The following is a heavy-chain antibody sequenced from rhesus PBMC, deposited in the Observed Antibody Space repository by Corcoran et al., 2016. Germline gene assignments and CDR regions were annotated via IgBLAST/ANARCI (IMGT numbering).Heavy chain of an antibody. V-gene: IGHV4-122*02. J-gene: IGHJ4*01. D-gene: IGHD2-8*01. CDR1: GGSISSGYYY. CDR3: ARDSDSVVVVSATSFDY. Sequence: QVQLQESGPGLVKPSETLSLTCAVSGGSISSGYYYWSLIRQPPGKVLEWIWYIPYSGSNSYNPSLKIRVTSSRDPSKNQFSLKRSSVTAADTAVYYCARDSDSVVVVSATSFDYWGQGVLVTVSS. CDR2: IPYSGSN.